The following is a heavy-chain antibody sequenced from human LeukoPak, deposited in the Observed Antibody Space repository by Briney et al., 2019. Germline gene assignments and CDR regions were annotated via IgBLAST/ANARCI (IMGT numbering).Heavy chain of an antibody. CDR1: GYSFTSYW. CDR3: ARHDGRRCTGSSCYGGSDS. V-gene: IGHV5-51*01. D-gene: IGHD2-2*01. J-gene: IGHJ4*02. Sequence: HGESLKISCKGSGYSFTSYWIAWVRQMPGKGLEWMGMVYPGDSETRYSPPFQGQVTISADNSITAAYLRWSSLKASDSAMYYCARHDGRRCTGSSCYGGSDSWGQGTLVSVSS. CDR2: VYPGDSET.